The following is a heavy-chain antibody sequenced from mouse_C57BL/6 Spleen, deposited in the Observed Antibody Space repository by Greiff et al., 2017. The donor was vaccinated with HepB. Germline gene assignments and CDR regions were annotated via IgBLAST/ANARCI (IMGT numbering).Heavy chain of an antibody. Sequence: QVQLQQSGAELVKPGASVKLSCKASGYTFTSYWMHWVKQRPGRGLEWIGSIDPNSGGTKYNEKFKSKATLTVDKPSSTAYMQLSSLTSEDSAVYYCARDIYYDYGRDYWGQGTTLTVSS. CDR2: IDPNSGGT. D-gene: IGHD2-4*01. CDR3: ARDIYYDYGRDY. CDR1: GYTFTSYW. V-gene: IGHV1-72*01. J-gene: IGHJ2*01.